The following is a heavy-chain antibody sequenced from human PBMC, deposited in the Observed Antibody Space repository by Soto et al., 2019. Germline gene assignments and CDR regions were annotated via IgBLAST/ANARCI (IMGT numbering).Heavy chain of an antibody. CDR2: ISGGGGPT. Sequence: EVQLLESGGGLVQPGGSLRLSCAASGFTFSTYAMSWVRQAPGKGLEWVSAISGGGGPTYYADSVKGRFTASRDNAKNPLHLQLNSLRAEDTALYYCAKGGYSYGFIDFWGQGTLVTVSS. V-gene: IGHV3-23*01. J-gene: IGHJ4*02. CDR3: AKGGYSYGFIDF. CDR1: GFTFSTYA. D-gene: IGHD5-18*01.